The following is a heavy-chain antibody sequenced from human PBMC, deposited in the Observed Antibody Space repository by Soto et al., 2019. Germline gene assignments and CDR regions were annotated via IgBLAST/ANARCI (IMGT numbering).Heavy chain of an antibody. V-gene: IGHV4-34*01. J-gene: IGHJ4*02. D-gene: IGHD3-3*01. CDR3: ARTSLSRYYDFWSGYYKGFDY. Sequence: SETLSLTCAVYGGSFSGYYWSWIRQPPGKGLEWIGEINHSGSTNYNPSLKSRVTISVDTSKNQFSLKLSSVTAADTAVYYCARTSLSRYYDFWSGYYKGFDYWGQG. CDR2: INHSGST. CDR1: GGSFSGYY.